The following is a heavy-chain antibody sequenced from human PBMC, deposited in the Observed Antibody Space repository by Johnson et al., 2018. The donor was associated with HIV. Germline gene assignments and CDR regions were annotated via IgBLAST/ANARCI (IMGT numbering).Heavy chain of an antibody. J-gene: IGHJ3*02. CDR2: ISSNGYST. CDR3: ARAANVVLPAGTFDI. CDR1: GFTISSYA. V-gene: IGHV3-64*01. Sequence: VQLVESGGGLVQPGGSLRLSCAASGFTISSYAMHWVRQAPGKGLEYVSAISSNGYSTYYANSVKGRFTISRDNSKSTLYLQMNSLRVEDTAVYYCARAANVVLPAGTFDIWGRGTMVTVSS. D-gene: IGHD2-2*01.